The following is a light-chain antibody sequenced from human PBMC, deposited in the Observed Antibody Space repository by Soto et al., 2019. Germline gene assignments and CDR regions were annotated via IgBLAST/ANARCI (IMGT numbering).Light chain of an antibody. J-gene: IGLJ1*01. CDR2: VVS. Sequence: QSALTQPASVSGSPGQSITISCTGTSSDVGSYNLVSWYQQHPGKAPKLMIYVVSKRPSGVSNRFSGSKSGNTASLTISGLQAEDEADYYCCSYAGSSTYVFGTGTKVTVL. CDR1: SSDVGSYNL. CDR3: CSYAGSSTYV. V-gene: IGLV2-23*02.